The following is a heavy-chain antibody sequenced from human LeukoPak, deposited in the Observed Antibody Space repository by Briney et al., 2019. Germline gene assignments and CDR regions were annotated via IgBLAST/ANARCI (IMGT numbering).Heavy chain of an antibody. CDR3: AKDPYGSGTIDY. CDR1: GFTFSSYA. Sequence: PGRSLRLSCAASGFTFSSYAMSWVRQAPGKGLEWVSAISGSGGSTYYADSVKGRFTISRDNSKNTLYLQMNSLRAEDTAVYYCAKDPYGSGTIDYWGQGTPVTVSS. V-gene: IGHV3-23*01. D-gene: IGHD3-10*01. CDR2: ISGSGGST. J-gene: IGHJ4*02.